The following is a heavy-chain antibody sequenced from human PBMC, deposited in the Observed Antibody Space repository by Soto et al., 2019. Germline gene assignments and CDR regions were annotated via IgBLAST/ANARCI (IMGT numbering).Heavy chain of an antibody. CDR1: GGSISGGGYY. V-gene: IGHV4-31*01. CDR2: IYYSGGT. J-gene: IGHJ6*03. D-gene: IGHD5-12*01. CDR3: ARKDSGCADCMDV. Sequence: QVQLQESGPGLVKPSQTLSLTCTVSGGSISGGGYYWSWIRQHPGKGLEWIGYIYYSGGTYYNPSLKSPVTKSVDTSENQSALRLSSVTAADTGVYYCARKDSGCADCMDVWGKGTTVTVSS.